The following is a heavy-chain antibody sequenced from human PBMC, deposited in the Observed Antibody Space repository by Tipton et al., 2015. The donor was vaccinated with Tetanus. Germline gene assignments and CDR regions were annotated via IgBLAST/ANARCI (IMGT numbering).Heavy chain of an antibody. CDR3: ARGPLENEGYFDS. CDR1: GGSINTYY. J-gene: IGHJ4*02. CDR2: IYSSGGA. Sequence: LVKPSETLSLNCTVSGGSINTYYWSWIRQPPGKGLEWIGHIYSSGGARYNPSLKSRTTMTVDRSKSQFSLEVTSVTAADTAVYFCARGPLENEGYFDSWGQGILVTVTA. D-gene: IGHD1-1*01. V-gene: IGHV4-59*01.